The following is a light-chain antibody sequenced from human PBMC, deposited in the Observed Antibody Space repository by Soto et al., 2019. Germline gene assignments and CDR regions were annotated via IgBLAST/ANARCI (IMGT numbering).Light chain of an antibody. J-gene: IGLJ1*01. Sequence: QSALTQPASVSGSPGQSITISCTGTSSDIGAYASVSWYQQHPDKAPKLIIYSVSHRSSGVSDRFSGSKSGNTASLTISGLHTEDEADYYGSSSTSSSTYVFGTGTKVTVL. V-gene: IGLV2-14*03. CDR3: SSSTSSSTYV. CDR1: SSDIGAYAS. CDR2: SVS.